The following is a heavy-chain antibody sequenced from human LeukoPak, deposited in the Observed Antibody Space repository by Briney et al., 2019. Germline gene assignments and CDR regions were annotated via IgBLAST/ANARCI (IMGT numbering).Heavy chain of an antibody. Sequence: GGSLRLSCAASGFTFSDHYMDWVRQAPGKGLEWVGRTRNKANSYTTEYAASVKGRFTISRDDSKNSLYPQMNSLKTEDTAVYYCARGCCGGDCYSDPSLYYYYYYMDVWGKGTTVTVSS. CDR2: TRNKANSYTT. D-gene: IGHD2-21*02. V-gene: IGHV3-72*01. CDR3: ARGCCGGDCYSDPSLYYYYYYMDV. CDR1: GFTFSDHY. J-gene: IGHJ6*03.